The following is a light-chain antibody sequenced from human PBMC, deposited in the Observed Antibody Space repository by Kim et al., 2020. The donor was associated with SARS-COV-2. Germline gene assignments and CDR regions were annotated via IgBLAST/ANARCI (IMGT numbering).Light chain of an antibody. Sequence: SSELTQDPAVSVSLGETVRITCQGDSLRSYYVSWYQQKPGQAPLLVMYGRNNRASGIPDRFSGSRLGDTASLTIPGTQPEDEADYYCNSRDSRGNLGVFGGGTQLTVL. J-gene: IGLJ3*02. CDR2: GRN. V-gene: IGLV3-19*01. CDR3: NSRDSRGNLGV. CDR1: SLRSYY.